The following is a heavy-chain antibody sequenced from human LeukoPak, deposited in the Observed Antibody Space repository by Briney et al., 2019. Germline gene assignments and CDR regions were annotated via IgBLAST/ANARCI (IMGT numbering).Heavy chain of an antibody. Sequence: PGGSLRLSCAASGFTFSSYWMHWVRQAPGKGLVWVSRINSDGSSTSYADSVKGRFTISRDNAKNTLYLQMNSLRAEDTAVYYCAREWLLSPYYYYGMDVWGQGTTVTVSS. D-gene: IGHD3-3*01. J-gene: IGHJ6*02. CDR1: GFTFSSYW. V-gene: IGHV3-74*01. CDR3: AREWLLSPYYYYGMDV. CDR2: INSDGSST.